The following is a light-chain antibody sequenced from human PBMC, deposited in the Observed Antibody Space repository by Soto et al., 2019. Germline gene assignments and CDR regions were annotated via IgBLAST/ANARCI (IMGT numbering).Light chain of an antibody. CDR1: QSVSSSY. CDR2: GAS. V-gene: IGKV3-20*01. J-gene: IGKJ1*01. CDR3: QDYGSSRT. Sequence: ENVLTQSPGTLSLSPGERATLSCRASQSVSSSYLAWYQQKPGQAPRLLIYGASSRATGIPDRFSGSGSGTVFTLTISRLEPEDFAVYYCQDYGSSRTFGQGTKVEIK.